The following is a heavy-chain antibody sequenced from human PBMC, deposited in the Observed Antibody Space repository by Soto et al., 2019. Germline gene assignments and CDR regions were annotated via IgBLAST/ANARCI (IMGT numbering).Heavy chain of an antibody. V-gene: IGHV1-69*06. CDR1: GGTFSSYT. D-gene: IGHD6-6*01. CDR3: ARKVASSDDAFDI. CDR2: IIPMFGTL. J-gene: IGHJ3*02. Sequence: QLHLVQSGAEVKKPGSSVKVSCKASGGTFSSYTINWVRQAPGQGLEWLGGIIPMFGTLYHAQKFQGRLTIAADSSTSTAYMELSTLRSDDTAVYYCARKVASSDDAFDIWGQGTMVTVSS.